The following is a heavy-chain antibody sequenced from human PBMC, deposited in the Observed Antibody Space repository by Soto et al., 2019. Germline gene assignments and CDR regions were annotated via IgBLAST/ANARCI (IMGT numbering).Heavy chain of an antibody. V-gene: IGHV3-74*01. CDR1: GFTFTSYW. J-gene: IGHJ4*02. CDR3: ETVFEH. Sequence: EVQLVESGGGVVRPGGSLRLSCAASGFTFTSYWMHWVRQVPGKGLVWVSRINNDGSGTSHADSVKGRFTISRDNAKNTLFLQMDSLRVEDTAVYFCETVFEHWGRGTLVTVSS. CDR2: INNDGSGT.